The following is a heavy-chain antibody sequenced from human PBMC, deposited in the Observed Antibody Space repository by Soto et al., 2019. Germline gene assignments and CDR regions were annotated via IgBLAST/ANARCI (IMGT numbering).Heavy chain of an antibody. V-gene: IGHV1-69*12. D-gene: IGHD6-25*01. CDR2: IMPIFPTP. Sequence: QVQLVQSGAEVKKPGSSVKVSCKASGGTFSTSAISWVRQAPGQGLEWMGGIMPIFPTPDYAQRFQGRVSITADESTRTAYMELSRLRPEDTAVYYCARDIGRLPIGGNYYYVMDVWGQGTRVTVSS. CDR3: ARDIGRLPIGGNYYYVMDV. J-gene: IGHJ6*02. CDR1: GGTFSTSA.